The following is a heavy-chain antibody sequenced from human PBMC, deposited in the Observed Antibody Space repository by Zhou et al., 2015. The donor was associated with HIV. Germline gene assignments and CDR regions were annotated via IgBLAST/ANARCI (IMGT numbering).Heavy chain of an antibody. V-gene: IGHV3-33*01. Sequence: QVQLVESGGGVVQPGRSLRLSCAASGFTFSSYGMHWVRQAPGKGLEWVAVIWYDGSNKYYADSVKGRFTISRDNSKNTLYLQMNSLRAEDTAVYYCARDYKGGSVAGYYFDYWGQGTLVTVSS. CDR3: ARDYKGGSVAGYYFDY. CDR2: IWYDGSNK. D-gene: IGHD6-19*01. CDR1: GFTFSSYG. J-gene: IGHJ4*02.